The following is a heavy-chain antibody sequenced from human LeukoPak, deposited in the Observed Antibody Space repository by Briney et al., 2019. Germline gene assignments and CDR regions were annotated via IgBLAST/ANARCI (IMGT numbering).Heavy chain of an antibody. J-gene: IGHJ6*03. V-gene: IGHV3-74*01. CDR1: GFTFSSYW. D-gene: IGHD2-8*02. Sequence: GGSLRLSCEASGFTFSSYWMHWVRQAPGKGLVWVSRINSEGSSTSYADSVKGRFTISRDNAKNTLYLQMNSLRAEDTAVYHCARGDLVADTYYYYYMDVWGKGTTVTVSS. CDR2: INSEGSST. CDR3: ARGDLVADTYYYYYMDV.